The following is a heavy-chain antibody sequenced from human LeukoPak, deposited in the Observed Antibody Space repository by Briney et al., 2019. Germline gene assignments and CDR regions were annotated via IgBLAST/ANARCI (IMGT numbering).Heavy chain of an antibody. CDR1: GFTFSSYG. Sequence: GGSLRLSCAASGFTFSSYGMHWVRQAPGKGLEWVAFIRYDGSNKYYADSVKGRFTISRDNSKNTLYLQMNSLRAEDTAVYYCATPYYYGSGSYWPFDYWGQGMLVTVSS. V-gene: IGHV3-30*02. D-gene: IGHD3-10*01. CDR3: ATPYYYGSGSYWPFDY. J-gene: IGHJ4*02. CDR2: IRYDGSNK.